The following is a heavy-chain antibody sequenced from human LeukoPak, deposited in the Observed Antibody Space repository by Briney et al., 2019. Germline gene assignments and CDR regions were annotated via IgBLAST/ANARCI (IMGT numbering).Heavy chain of an antibody. D-gene: IGHD5-12*01. Sequence: SEALSLTCTVSGGSISSYYWSWIRQPPGKGLEWIGYIYCSGSTNYIPSIKSRVTISVDTSKNQFSLKLSSVTAADTAVYYCAGGRVATIDYWGQGTLVTVS. V-gene: IGHV4-59*01. J-gene: IGHJ4*02. CDR1: GGSISSYY. CDR3: AGGRVATIDY. CDR2: IYCSGST.